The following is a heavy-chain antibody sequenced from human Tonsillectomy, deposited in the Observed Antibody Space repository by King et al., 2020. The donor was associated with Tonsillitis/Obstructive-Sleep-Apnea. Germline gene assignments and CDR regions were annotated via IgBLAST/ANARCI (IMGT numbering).Heavy chain of an antibody. V-gene: IGHV4-39*01. CDR3: ARHSKPKGREHYFDF. Sequence: QLQESGPGLVKPSETLSLTCTVSGGSITSDLHYWGWVRQPPGKGLEWIGSIYYSGTTYYNASLKSRLPIPVDTSKKQFSLNLSSLTAADTAVYFCARHSKPKGREHYFDFWGQGTLVTVSS. CDR2: IYYSGTT. J-gene: IGHJ4*02. CDR1: GGSITSDLHY. D-gene: IGHD1/OR15-1a*01.